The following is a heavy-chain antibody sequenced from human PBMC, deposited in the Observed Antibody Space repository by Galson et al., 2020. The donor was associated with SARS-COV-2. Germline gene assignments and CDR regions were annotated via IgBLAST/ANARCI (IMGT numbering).Heavy chain of an antibody. V-gene: IGHV3-33*01. Sequence: GGPLRLSCAASGFTFSSYGMHWVRQAPGKGLEWVAVIWYDGSNKYYADSVKGRFTISRDNSKNTLYLQMNSLRAEDTAVYYCARDGAVGATTGADYWGQGTLVTVSS. CDR2: IWYDGSNK. D-gene: IGHD1-26*01. J-gene: IGHJ4*02. CDR1: GFTFSSYG. CDR3: ARDGAVGATTGADY.